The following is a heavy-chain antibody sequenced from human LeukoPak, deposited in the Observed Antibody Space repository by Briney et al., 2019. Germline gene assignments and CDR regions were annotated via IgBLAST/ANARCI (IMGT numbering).Heavy chain of an antibody. V-gene: IGHV1-2*02. CDR3: ARDSNYYDSTDYLDH. Sequence: ASVKVSCKASGYTFSGYYIHWIRQAPGQGLEWMGWINPNNGDTKYAQTFHGRVTMTRGTSIRTAYMELSGLRYDDTALYYCARDSNYYDSTDYLDHWGQGSQIIVSS. J-gene: IGHJ4*02. CDR1: GYTFSGYY. CDR2: INPNNGDT. D-gene: IGHD3-9*01.